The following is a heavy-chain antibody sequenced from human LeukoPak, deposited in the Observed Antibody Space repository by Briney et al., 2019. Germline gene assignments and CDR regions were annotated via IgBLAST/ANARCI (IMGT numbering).Heavy chain of an antibody. CDR3: AREARSGGSLRYDP. Sequence: SETLSLTCTVSGGSISSYYWSWIRQPPGKGLEWIGYIYCSGSTNYNPSLKSRVTISVDTSKNQFSLKLSSVTAADTAVYYCAREARSGGSLRYDPWGQGTLVTVSS. CDR1: GGSISSYY. J-gene: IGHJ5*02. CDR2: IYCSGST. V-gene: IGHV4-59*01. D-gene: IGHD2-15*01.